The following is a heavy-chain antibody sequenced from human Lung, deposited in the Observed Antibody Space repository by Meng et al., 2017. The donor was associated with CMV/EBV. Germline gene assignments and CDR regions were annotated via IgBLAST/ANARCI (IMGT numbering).Heavy chain of an antibody. CDR2: IYPGDSDT. CDR3: ARQAYGEAAQDY. D-gene: IGHD2-15*01. Sequence: CKCSGYSFSTYWIGWVRQMPGKGLDWMGIIYPGDSDTRYNPSFQGQVTISADKSITTVYLQWISLKASDTATYYCARQAYGEAAQDYWGQGTLVTVSS. V-gene: IGHV5-51*01. CDR1: GYSFSTYW. J-gene: IGHJ4*02.